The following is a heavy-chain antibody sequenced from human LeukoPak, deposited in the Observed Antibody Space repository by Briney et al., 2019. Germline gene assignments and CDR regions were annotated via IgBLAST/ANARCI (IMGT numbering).Heavy chain of an antibody. Sequence: ASVKVSCKASGYTFTGYYMHWVRQAPGQGLEWMGWINPNSGGTNYAQKFQGWVTMTRDTSISTAYMELSRLRSDDTAVYYCARTNIAAAALGAFDIWGQGTMVTVSS. CDR3: ARTNIAAAALGAFDI. V-gene: IGHV1-2*04. CDR2: INPNSGGT. J-gene: IGHJ3*02. D-gene: IGHD6-13*01. CDR1: GYTFTGYY.